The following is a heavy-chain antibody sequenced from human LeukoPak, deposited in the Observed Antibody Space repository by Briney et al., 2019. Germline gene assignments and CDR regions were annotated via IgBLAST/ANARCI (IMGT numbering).Heavy chain of an antibody. CDR2: TYYRSKWYN. V-gene: IGHV6-1*01. CDR3: AREPGIVVEAAAYGMDV. Sequence: SQTLSLTCAISGDSVSINSAAWNWIRQSPSRGLEWLGRTYYRSKWYNDYAVSVKSRITINPDTSKNQFSLQLNSVTPDDTAVYSCAREPGIVVEAAAYGMDVWGQGTTVTVSS. D-gene: IGHD2-15*01. J-gene: IGHJ6*02. CDR1: GDSVSINSAA.